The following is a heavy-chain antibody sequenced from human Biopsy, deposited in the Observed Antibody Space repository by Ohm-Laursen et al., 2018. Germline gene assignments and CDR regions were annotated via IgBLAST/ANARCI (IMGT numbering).Heavy chain of an antibody. CDR1: GYPISSDYR. Sequence: SETLSLTWAVSGYPISSDYRWGWIRQAPGKTLEWLGNIFKDGNTHYNPSLRSRLIISIDTSKNQFSLMMTSVSGADTAVYFCARVGSGWAPFDKWGPGTLVTVSS. CDR3: ARVGSGWAPFDK. D-gene: IGHD6-19*01. J-gene: IGHJ4*02. CDR2: IFKDGNT. V-gene: IGHV4-38-2*01.